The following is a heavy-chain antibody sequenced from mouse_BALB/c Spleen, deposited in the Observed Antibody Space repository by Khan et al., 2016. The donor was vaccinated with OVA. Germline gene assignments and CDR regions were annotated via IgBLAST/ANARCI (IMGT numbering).Heavy chain of an antibody. J-gene: IGHJ2*01. V-gene: IGHV9-2-1*01. CDR1: GYTFTDYS. CDR2: INTETGEP. Sequence: QIQFVQSGPELKKPGETVKISCKASGYTFTDYSMHWVKQAPGKGLKWMGWINTETGEPTYADDFKGRFAFSLETSASTAYLQINNLKNEDTATYFGARDRYDYFDYWGQGTTLTVSS. CDR3: ARDRYDYFDY. D-gene: IGHD2-14*01.